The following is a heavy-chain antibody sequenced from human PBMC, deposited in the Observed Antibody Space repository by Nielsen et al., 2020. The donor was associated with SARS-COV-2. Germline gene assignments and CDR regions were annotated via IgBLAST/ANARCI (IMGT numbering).Heavy chain of an antibody. CDR1: GFTFSSYS. J-gene: IGHJ6*02. D-gene: IGHD6-13*01. CDR2: ISSSGSYI. CDR3: ARDSTSSWYDQYYYYYYGMDV. Sequence: GESLKISCAASGFTFSSYSMNWVRQAPGKGLEWVSSISSSGSYIYYADSVKGRFTISRDNAKNSLYLQMNSLRAEDTAVYYCARDSTSSWYDQYYYYYYGMDVWGQGTTVTVSS. V-gene: IGHV3-21*01.